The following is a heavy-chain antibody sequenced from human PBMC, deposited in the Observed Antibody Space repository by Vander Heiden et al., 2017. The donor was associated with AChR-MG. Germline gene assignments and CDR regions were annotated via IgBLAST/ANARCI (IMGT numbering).Heavy chain of an antibody. CDR1: GGTFSSYA. D-gene: IGHD3-10*01. Sequence: QVQLVPSGAEVQKPGSSVKVSCKASGGTFSSYAISWVRQAPGQGLEWMGGIIPIFGTANYAQKFQGRVTITADESTSTAYMELSSLRSEDTAVYYCARVLWFRTDYYYGMDVWGQGTTVTVSS. J-gene: IGHJ6*02. CDR2: IIPIFGTA. CDR3: ARVLWFRTDYYYGMDV. V-gene: IGHV1-69*01.